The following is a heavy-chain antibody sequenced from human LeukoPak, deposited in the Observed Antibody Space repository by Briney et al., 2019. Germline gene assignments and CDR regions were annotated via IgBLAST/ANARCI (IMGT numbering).Heavy chain of an antibody. CDR2: ISGSGGST. Sequence: PGGSLRLSCAASGFTFSSYAMSWVRQAPGKGLEWVSAISGSGGSTYYADSVKGRFTISRDNSKNTLYLQMNSLRAEDTAVYYCAKDGFSYYDFWSGYYTPDYWGQGTLVTVSS. J-gene: IGHJ4*02. D-gene: IGHD3-3*01. CDR3: AKDGFSYYDFWSGYYTPDY. CDR1: GFTFSSYA. V-gene: IGHV3-23*01.